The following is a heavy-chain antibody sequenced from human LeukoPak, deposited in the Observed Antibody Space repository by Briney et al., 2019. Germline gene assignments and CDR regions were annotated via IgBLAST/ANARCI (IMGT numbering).Heavy chain of an antibody. CDR3: AIDDAPADPGDF. CDR2: ISGSGGET. Sequence: GSLRLSCAASGFTFSSYWMSWVRQAPGKGLEWVSAISGSGGETYYADSVQGRFTISRDNFKNTLYLQTNSLRAEDTAVYYCAIDDAPADPGDFWGQGTLVTVSS. CDR1: GFTFSSYW. V-gene: IGHV3-23*01. D-gene: IGHD2-2*01. J-gene: IGHJ4*02.